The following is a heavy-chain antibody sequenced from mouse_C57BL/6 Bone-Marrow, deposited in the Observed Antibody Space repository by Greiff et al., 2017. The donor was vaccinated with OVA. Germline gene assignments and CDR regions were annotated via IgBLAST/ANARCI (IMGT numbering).Heavy chain of an antibody. Sequence: EVKLEESGGGLVQPGGSMKLSCVASGFTFSNYWMNWVRQSPEKGLEWVAQIRLKSDNYATHYAESVKGRFTISRDDSKSSVYLQMNNLRAKDTGIYYCTGPRTHRLRGYYAMDYWGQGTSVTVSS. CDR1: GFTFSNYW. V-gene: IGHV6-3*01. J-gene: IGHJ4*01. CDR2: IRLKSDNYAT. CDR3: TGPRTHRLRGYYAMDY. D-gene: IGHD3-2*02.